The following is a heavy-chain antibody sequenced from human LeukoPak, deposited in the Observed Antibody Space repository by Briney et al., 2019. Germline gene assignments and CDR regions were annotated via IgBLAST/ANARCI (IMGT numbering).Heavy chain of an antibody. Sequence: GGSLRLSCAASGFTFSSYGMHWVRQAPGKGLEWVAFIRYDGSNKYYADSVKGRFTISRDNSKNTLYLQMNSLRAEDTAVYYCAKDIQLVPDYFQHWGQGTLVTVSS. V-gene: IGHV3-30*02. J-gene: IGHJ1*01. CDR2: IRYDGSNK. CDR1: GFTFSSYG. CDR3: AKDIQLVPDYFQH. D-gene: IGHD6-13*01.